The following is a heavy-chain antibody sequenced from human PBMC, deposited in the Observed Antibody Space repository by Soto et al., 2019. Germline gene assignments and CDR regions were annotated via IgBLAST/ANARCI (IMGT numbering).Heavy chain of an antibody. CDR1: GFTFGSYW. CDR2: INLDGSEK. D-gene: IGHD6-13*01. CDR3: AGEKYRSSWFLPV. J-gene: IGHJ4*02. Sequence: PGGSLRLSCQVSGFTFGSYWMTWVRRAPGKGLEWVANINLDGSEKYYVDSVKGRFTISRDNAKNSLYLQMNSLRAEDTAVYYCAGEKYRSSWFLPVWGQGTLVTVSS. V-gene: IGHV3-7*05.